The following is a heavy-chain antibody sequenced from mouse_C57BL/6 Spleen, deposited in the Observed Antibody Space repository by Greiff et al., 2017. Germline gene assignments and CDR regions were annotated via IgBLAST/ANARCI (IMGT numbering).Heavy chain of an antibody. CDR2: INPNNGGT. D-gene: IGHD1-1*01. CDR3: ARNYGSSPYYAMDY. V-gene: IGHV1-18*01. Sequence: EVQLQQSGPELVKPGASVKIPCKASGYTFTDYNMDWVKQSHGKSLEWIGDINPNNGGTIYNQKFKGKATLTVDKSSSTAYMELRSLTSEDTAVYYCARNYGSSPYYAMDYGGQGTSVTVSS. CDR1: GYTFTDYN. J-gene: IGHJ4*01.